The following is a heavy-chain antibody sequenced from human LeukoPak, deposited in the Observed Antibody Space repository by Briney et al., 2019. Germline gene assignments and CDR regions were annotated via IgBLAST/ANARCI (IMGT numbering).Heavy chain of an antibody. Sequence: SETLSLTCTVSGGSISSYYWSLIRQPPGKGLEWIGNIYYSGSTNYNPSLKSRVAISVDTSKNQFSLKLSSVTAADTAVYYCARRVGCSSTSCYTTATWFDPWGQGTLVTVSS. J-gene: IGHJ5*02. CDR1: GGSISSYY. D-gene: IGHD2-2*02. CDR2: IYYSGST. V-gene: IGHV4-59*08. CDR3: ARRVGCSSTSCYTTATWFDP.